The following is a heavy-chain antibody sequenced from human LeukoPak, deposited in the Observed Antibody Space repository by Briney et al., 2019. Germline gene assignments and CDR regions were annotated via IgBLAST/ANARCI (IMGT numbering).Heavy chain of an antibody. Sequence: SETLSLTCTVSGGSINDYYWSWIRQPPGKELEWIGYVSFIGRTKYNASLKSRVTISVDTSKNQFYLKLTPVFAADTAMYYCARDLFDSGGYFDSWGQGSLVIVSS. CDR3: ARDLFDSGGYFDS. V-gene: IGHV4-59*01. CDR1: GGSINDYY. CDR2: VSFIGRT. J-gene: IGHJ4*02. D-gene: IGHD3-9*01.